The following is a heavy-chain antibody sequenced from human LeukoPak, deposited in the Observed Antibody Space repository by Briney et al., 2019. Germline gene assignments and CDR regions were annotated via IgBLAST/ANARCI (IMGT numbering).Heavy chain of an antibody. Sequence: PGGSLRLSCAASGFTFSSYGMHWVRQAPDKGLEWVAFIRYDGSNKYYADSVKGRFTISRDNSKNTLYLQMNSLRAEDTAVYYCAKVDSAAAGLLFDYWGQGTLVTVSS. J-gene: IGHJ4*02. CDR1: GFTFSSYG. CDR3: AKVDSAAAGLLFDY. D-gene: IGHD6-13*01. V-gene: IGHV3-30*02. CDR2: IRYDGSNK.